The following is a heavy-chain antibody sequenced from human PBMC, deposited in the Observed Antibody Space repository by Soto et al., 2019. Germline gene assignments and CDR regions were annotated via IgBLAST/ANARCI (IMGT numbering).Heavy chain of an antibody. D-gene: IGHD3-9*01. CDR2: ISSTSSAR. CDR3: ARDSDIYYGMDV. CDR1: GFTFSVHS. V-gene: IGHV3-48*02. J-gene: IGHJ6*02. Sequence: GGSLRLSCAASGFTFSVHSMNWVRRAPGKGLEWVSYISSTSSARYYADSVRGRFTISRDNVKYSLYLQMNSLTDEDTAVYYCARDSDIYYGMDVWGQGTTVTVSS.